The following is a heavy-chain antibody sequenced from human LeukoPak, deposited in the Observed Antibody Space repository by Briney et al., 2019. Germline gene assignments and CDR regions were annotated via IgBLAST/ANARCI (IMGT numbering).Heavy chain of an antibody. CDR2: ISSSSSYI. CDR3: ARKGYGEIYYFDY. V-gene: IGHV3-21*01. J-gene: IGHJ4*02. CDR1: GFTFSSYS. Sequence: PGGSLRLSCAASGFTFSSYSMNWIRQAPGKGLEWVSSISSSSSYIYYADSVKGRFTISRDNAKNSLYLQVNSLRAEDTAVYYCARKGYGEIYYFDYWGQGTLVTVSS. D-gene: IGHD4-17*01.